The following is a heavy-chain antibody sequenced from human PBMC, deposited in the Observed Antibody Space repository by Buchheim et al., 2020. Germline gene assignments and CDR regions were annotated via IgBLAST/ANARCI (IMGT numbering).Heavy chain of an antibody. V-gene: IGHV4-59*12. CDR1: GGSISSYY. CDR2: IYYSGST. Sequence: QVQLQESGPGLVKPSETLSLTCTVSGGSISSYYWSWIRQPPGKGLEWIGYIYYSGSTNYNPSLKSRVTISVDTSKNQFSLKLSSVTAADTAVYYCVGYCSSTSCYPDYYYGMDVWGQGTT. D-gene: IGHD2-2*03. J-gene: IGHJ6*02. CDR3: VGYCSSTSCYPDYYYGMDV.